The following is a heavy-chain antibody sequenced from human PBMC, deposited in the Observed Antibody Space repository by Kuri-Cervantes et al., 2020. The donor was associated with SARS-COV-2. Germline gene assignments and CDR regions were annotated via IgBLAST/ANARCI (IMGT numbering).Heavy chain of an antibody. D-gene: IGHD3-3*01. CDR3: ASLITIFGVVRAEYFQH. CDR2: IIPIFGTA. V-gene: IGHV1-69*13. J-gene: IGHJ1*01. Sequence: SVKVSCKASGGTFSSYAISWVRQAPGQGLEWMGGIIPIFGTANYAQKFQGRVTITADESMSTAYMELSSLRSEDTAVYYCASLITIFGVVRAEYFQHWGQGTLVTVSS. CDR1: GGTFSSYA.